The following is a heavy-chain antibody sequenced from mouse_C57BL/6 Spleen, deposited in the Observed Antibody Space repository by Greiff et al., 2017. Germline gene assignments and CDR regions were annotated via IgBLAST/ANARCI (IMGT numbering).Heavy chain of an antibody. CDR3: ARAIYYGNFDY. CDR2: ISYDGSN. CDR1: GYSITSGYY. D-gene: IGHD2-1*01. J-gene: IGHJ2*01. V-gene: IGHV3-6*01. Sequence: EVQRVESGPGLVKPSQSLSLTCSVTGYSITSGYYWNWIRQFPGNKLEWMGYISYDGSNNYNPSLKNRISITRDTSKNQFFLKLNSVTTEDTATYYCARAIYYGNFDYWGQGTTLTVSS.